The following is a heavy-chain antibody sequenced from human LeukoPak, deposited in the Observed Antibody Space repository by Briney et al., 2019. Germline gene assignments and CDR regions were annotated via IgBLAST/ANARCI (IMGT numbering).Heavy chain of an antibody. CDR2: IYYSGST. CDR3: ARVATMTKDAFDI. D-gene: IGHD3-22*01. Sequence: PSETLSLTCAVSGGSISTYYWSWIRQPPGKGLEWIGYIYYSGSTNYNPSLMSRVTISVDTSKNQFSLKLSSVTAADTAVYYCARVATMTKDAFDIWGQGTMVTVSS. J-gene: IGHJ3*02. V-gene: IGHV4-59*01. CDR1: GGSISTYY.